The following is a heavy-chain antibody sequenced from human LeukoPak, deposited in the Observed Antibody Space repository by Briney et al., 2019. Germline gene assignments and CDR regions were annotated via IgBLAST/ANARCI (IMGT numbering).Heavy chain of an antibody. CDR2: ISSSGSTI. CDR1: GFTFSDYY. Sequence: GGSLRLSCAASGFTFSDYYMSWIRQAPGKGLEWVSYISSSGSTIYYADSVKGRFTISRDNAKNPLYLQMNSLRAEDTAVHYCARDQDSGYSSGWYYFDYWGQGTLVTVSS. CDR3: ARDQDSGYSSGWYYFDY. J-gene: IGHJ4*02. D-gene: IGHD6-19*01. V-gene: IGHV3-11*01.